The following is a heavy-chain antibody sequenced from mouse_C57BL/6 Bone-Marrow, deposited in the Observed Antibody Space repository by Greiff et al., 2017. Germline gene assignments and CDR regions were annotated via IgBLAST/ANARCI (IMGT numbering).Heavy chain of an antibody. J-gene: IGHJ3*01. D-gene: IGHD2-5*01. Sequence: QVQLQQPGAELVKPGASVKLSCKASGYTFTSYWMQWVKQGPGQGLEWIGEIDPSDSYTNYNQKFKGKATLTVDTSSSTAYMQLSSLTSEDSAVYYCARAYYSNPWFAYWGQGTLVTVSA. V-gene: IGHV1-50*01. CDR3: ARAYYSNPWFAY. CDR2: IDPSDSYT. CDR1: GYTFTSYW.